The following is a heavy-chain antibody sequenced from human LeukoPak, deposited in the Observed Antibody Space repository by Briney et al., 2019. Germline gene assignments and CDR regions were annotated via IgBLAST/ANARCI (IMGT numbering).Heavy chain of an antibody. D-gene: IGHD1-14*01. CDR1: GFTFRTHS. J-gene: IGHJ4*02. CDR3: ARWGYNALDY. V-gene: IGHV3-48*01. Sequence: GGSLRLSCAASGFTFRTHSMNWVRQAPGKGLEWVSYISSSSSTMYFADSVEGRVTISRDNAKNSLYLQMNCLGPEDTAVYYCARWGYNALDYWGQGTLVTVSS. CDR2: ISSSSSTM.